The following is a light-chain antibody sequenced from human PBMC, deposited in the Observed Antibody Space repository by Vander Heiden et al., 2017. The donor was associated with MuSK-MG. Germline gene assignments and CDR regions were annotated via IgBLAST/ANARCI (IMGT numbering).Light chain of an antibody. Sequence: ELVLTQSPVFLSVTPKQRVTITCLASQSFGRDLHWYQQKPDQSPKLLIKYASQSISGVPARFSGSGSGTDFILTINSLEAEDAATYFCHQSSRGHSFGGGTKVEIK. V-gene: IGKV6-21*02. J-gene: IGKJ4*01. CDR2: YAS. CDR3: HQSSRGHS. CDR1: QSFGRD.